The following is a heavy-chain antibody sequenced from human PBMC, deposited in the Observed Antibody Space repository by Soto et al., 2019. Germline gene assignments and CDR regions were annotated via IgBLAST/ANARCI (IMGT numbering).Heavy chain of an antibody. D-gene: IGHD4-17*01. V-gene: IGHV3-33*01. CDR3: ARDLWDYGARNLDY. J-gene: IGHJ4*02. Sequence: GGSLRLSCAASGFTFSSYGMHWVRQAPGKGLEWVAVIWYDGSNKYYADSVKGRFTISRDNSKNTLYLQMNSLRAEDTAVYYCARDLWDYGARNLDYWGQGTLVTVSS. CDR1: GFTFSSYG. CDR2: IWYDGSNK.